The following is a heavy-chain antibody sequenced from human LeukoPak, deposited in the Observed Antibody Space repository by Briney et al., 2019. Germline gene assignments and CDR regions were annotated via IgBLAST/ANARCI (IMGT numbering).Heavy chain of an antibody. Sequence: PSETLSLTCTVSGGSISSYYWNWIRQPPGKGLEWIGYIYYSGSTNYNPSLKSRVTISVDTSKNQFSLKLSSVTAADTAVYYCARDAQGGSGFVLSGFDYWGQGTLVTVSS. D-gene: IGHD6-19*01. CDR2: IYYSGST. CDR1: GGSISSYY. J-gene: IGHJ4*02. V-gene: IGHV4-59*01. CDR3: ARDAQGGSGFVLSGFDY.